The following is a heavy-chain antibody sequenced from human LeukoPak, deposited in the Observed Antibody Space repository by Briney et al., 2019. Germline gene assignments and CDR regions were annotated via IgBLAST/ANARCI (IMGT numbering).Heavy chain of an antibody. V-gene: IGHV4-30-4*01. CDR2: VYYSGST. Sequence: SQTLSLTCNVSGDSIRRGDYYWTWIRQSPGMGLEWIGYVYYSGSTQYNPSLESRISISKDTSKNQFSLELTSVTAADTTVYYFARGSGYFYCLDAWGQGATVTVSS. CDR3: ARGSGYFYCLDA. D-gene: IGHD3-3*01. J-gene: IGHJ6*02. CDR1: GDSIRRGDYY.